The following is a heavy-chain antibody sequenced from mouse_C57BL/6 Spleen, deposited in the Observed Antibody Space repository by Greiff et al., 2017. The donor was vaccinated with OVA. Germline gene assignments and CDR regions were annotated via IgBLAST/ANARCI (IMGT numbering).Heavy chain of an antibody. CDR2: ISDGGSYT. Sequence: EVQRVESGGGLVKPGGSLKLSCAASGFTFSSYAMSWVRQTPEKRLAWVATISDGGSYTYYPDNVKGRFTISRDNAKNNLYLQMSHLKSEDTAMYYCAREVRRFDYWGQGTTLTVSS. CDR3: AREVRRFDY. CDR1: GFTFSSYA. J-gene: IGHJ2*01. V-gene: IGHV5-4*01.